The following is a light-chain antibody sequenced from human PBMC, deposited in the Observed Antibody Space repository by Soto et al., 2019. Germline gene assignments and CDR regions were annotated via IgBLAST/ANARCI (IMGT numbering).Light chain of an antibody. CDR3: QEYIQWPPGM. Sequence: EIVLPQSPGTLSLSPVSRATLSCRASQSVSSSYLAWYQQKPGQAPRLLIYGASSRATGIPDRFSGSGSGTDFTLTISSLQSEDFAVYYCQEYIQWPPGMFGPGAKVDIK. J-gene: IGKJ1*01. CDR1: QSVSSSY. CDR2: GAS. V-gene: IGKV3-20*01.